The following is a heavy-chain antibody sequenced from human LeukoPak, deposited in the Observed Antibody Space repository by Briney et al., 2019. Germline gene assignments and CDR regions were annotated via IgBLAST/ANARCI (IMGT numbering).Heavy chain of an antibody. CDR1: GGSVSSGGYY. CDR2: MHYSGSS. CDR3: ARGFSPNWFDP. Sequence: PSQTLSLTCTVSGGSVSSGGYYWSWIRQPPGKGLEWIGYMHYSGSSNYNPSLKSRVTISGDTSKNQFSLKLSSVTAADTAVYYCARGFSPNWFDPWGQGTLVTVSS. V-gene: IGHV4-61*08. J-gene: IGHJ5*02.